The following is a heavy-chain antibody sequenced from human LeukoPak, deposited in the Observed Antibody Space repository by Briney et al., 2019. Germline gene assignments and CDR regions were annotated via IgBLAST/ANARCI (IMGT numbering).Heavy chain of an antibody. D-gene: IGHD1-26*01. Sequence: GGSLRLSCAASGFTFSSYSMNWVRQAPGKGLEVVSSISSSSSYIYYADSVKGRFTISRDNAKNSLYLQMNSLRAEDTAVYYCASFKDSGSNYWGQGTLVTVSS. V-gene: IGHV3-21*01. J-gene: IGHJ4*02. CDR3: ASFKDSGSNY. CDR2: ISSSSSYI. CDR1: GFTFSSYS.